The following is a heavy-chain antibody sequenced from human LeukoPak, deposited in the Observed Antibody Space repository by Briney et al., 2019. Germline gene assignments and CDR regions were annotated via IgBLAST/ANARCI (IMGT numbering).Heavy chain of an antibody. Sequence: PGGSLRLSCTASGFTFGDYAMNWVRQAPGKGLEWVSYISSSGSTIYHADSVKGRFTISRDNAKNSLYLQMNSLRAEDTAVYYCAELGITMIGGVWGKGTTVTISS. CDR3: AELGITMIGGV. D-gene: IGHD3-10*02. J-gene: IGHJ6*04. CDR2: ISSSGSTI. V-gene: IGHV3-48*03. CDR1: GFTFGDYA.